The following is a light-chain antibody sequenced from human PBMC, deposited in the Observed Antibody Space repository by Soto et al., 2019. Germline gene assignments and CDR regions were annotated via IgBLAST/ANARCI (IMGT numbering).Light chain of an antibody. Sequence: DIQMTQSPSTLSASVGDRVTITCRASQSVSTWLAWYQQKPGKAPKVLIYDASNLGSGVPSRFSGSGSGTEFTLTISSLQPDDFATYYCQQYNSYSRFTFGPGTKVDIK. J-gene: IGKJ3*01. V-gene: IGKV1-5*01. CDR2: DAS. CDR1: QSVSTW. CDR3: QQYNSYSRFT.